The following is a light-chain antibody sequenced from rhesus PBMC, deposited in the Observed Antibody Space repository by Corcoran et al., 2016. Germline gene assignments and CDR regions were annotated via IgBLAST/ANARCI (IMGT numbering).Light chain of an antibody. V-gene: IGKV1-25*01. CDR1: QGITND. CDR3: QLYYSTPYS. CDR2: EAS. Sequence: DIQMTQSPSSLSASVGDRVTITCRASQGITNDLAWYQQKPGETPKLLIYEASSLQSGIPSRFSGSGSGTDFTLTISSLQSEDFATYYCQLYYSTPYSFGQGTKVEIK. J-gene: IGKJ2*01.